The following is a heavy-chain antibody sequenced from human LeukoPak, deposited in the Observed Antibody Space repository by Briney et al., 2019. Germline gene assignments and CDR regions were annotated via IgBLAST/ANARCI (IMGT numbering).Heavy chain of an antibody. Sequence: SETLSLTCTVSGGSISSYYSSWIRQPAGKGLEWIGRIYTSGSTNYNPSLKSRVTMSVDTSKNQFSLKLSSVTAADTAVYYCARDSTGGSGSYYTYFDYWGQGTLVTVSS. J-gene: IGHJ4*02. CDR3: ARDSTGGSGSYYTYFDY. D-gene: IGHD3-10*01. CDR1: GGSISSYY. V-gene: IGHV4-4*07. CDR2: IYTSGST.